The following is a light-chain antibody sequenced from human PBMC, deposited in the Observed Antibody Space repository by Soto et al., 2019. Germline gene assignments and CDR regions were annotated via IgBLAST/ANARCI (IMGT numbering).Light chain of an antibody. Sequence: MSQSPSTLSASIGDRVTITCRASQSISSYLNWYQQKPGKAPRLLIFAASSLQSGVPSRFSGSGSGTDFTLTISSLQPEDFATYYCQQSYSTAHTFAQGTRLEIK. V-gene: IGKV1-39*01. J-gene: IGKJ5*01. CDR3: QQSYSTAHT. CDR1: QSISSY. CDR2: AAS.